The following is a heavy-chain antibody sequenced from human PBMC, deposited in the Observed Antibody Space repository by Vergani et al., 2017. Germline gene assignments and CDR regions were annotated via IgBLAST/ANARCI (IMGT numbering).Heavy chain of an antibody. CDR1: GGSFSGYY. Sequence: QVQLQQWGAGLLKPSETLSLTCAVYGGSFSGYYWGWIRQPPGQGLEWIGEINHSGSTNYNPSLESRVTISVDRSKNQFSLKLSSVTAADTAVYYCARGGYGGAFDRWGRGTLVTVSS. J-gene: IGHJ2*01. CDR2: INHSGST. V-gene: IGHV4-34*01. D-gene: IGHD4-23*01. CDR3: ARGGYGGAFDR.